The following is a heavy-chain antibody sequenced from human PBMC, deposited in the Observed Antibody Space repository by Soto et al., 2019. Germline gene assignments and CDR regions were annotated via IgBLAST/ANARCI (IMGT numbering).Heavy chain of an antibody. CDR3: ARSSQSWFFDL. CDR2: ISYSGST. Sequence: QVQLQESGPGLLKPSQTLSLTCAVSGGSISSGGYYWSWIRQHPEKGLEWIGYISYSGSTYYNPSLKSRLTISVDPSKNQFSLHLSSVTAADTAVYYCARSSQSWFFDLWGRGTLVTVSS. V-gene: IGHV4-31*11. CDR1: GGSISSGGYY. D-gene: IGHD4-4*01. J-gene: IGHJ2*01.